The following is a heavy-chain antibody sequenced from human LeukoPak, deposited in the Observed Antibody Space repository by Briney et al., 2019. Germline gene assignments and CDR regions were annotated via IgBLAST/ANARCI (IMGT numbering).Heavy chain of an antibody. J-gene: IGHJ4*02. CDR1: GFTFSSYG. D-gene: IGHD2-15*01. V-gene: IGHV3-33*06. Sequence: GGSLRLSCAASGFTFSSYGMHWVRQAPGKGLEWVAVIWYDGSNKYYADSVKGRFTISRDNSKNTLYLQMNSLRAEDTAVYYCAKDPGLGYCSGGSCYSGPYFDYWGQGTLVTVSS. CDR3: AKDPGLGYCSGGSCYSGPYFDY. CDR2: IWYDGSNK.